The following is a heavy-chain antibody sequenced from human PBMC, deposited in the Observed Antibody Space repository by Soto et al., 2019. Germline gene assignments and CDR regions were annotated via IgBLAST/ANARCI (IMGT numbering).Heavy chain of an antibody. J-gene: IGHJ6*02. CDR1: GGSISSGGYY. CDR2: IYYSGST. D-gene: IGHD4-17*01. CDR3: ARRVTTRYHYGMAV. V-gene: IGHV4-31*03. Sequence: PSETLSLSCTVSGGSISSGGYYWSWIRQHPGKGLEWIGYIYYSGSTYYNPSLKSRVTISVDTSKNQFSLKLSSVTAADTAVYYCARRVTTRYHYGMAVWGQGTTVTVSS.